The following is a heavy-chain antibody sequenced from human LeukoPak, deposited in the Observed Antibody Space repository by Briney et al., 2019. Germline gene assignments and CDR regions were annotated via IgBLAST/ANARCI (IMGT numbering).Heavy chain of an antibody. Sequence: SETLSLTCAVYGGSFSGYYWSWIRQPPGKGLEWIGEINHSGSTNYNPSLKSRVTISVDTSKNQFSLKLSSVTAADTAVYYCARSTVVTLLHFGYWGQGTLVTVSS. J-gene: IGHJ4*02. CDR1: GGSFSGYY. D-gene: IGHD3-22*01. CDR3: ARSTVVTLLHFGY. CDR2: INHSGST. V-gene: IGHV4-34*01.